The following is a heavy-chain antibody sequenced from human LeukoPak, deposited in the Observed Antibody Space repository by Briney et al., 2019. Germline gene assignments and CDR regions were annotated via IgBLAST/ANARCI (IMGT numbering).Heavy chain of an antibody. CDR3: ARDRSYSPYYDILTGPYYYYYYGMDV. CDR1: GDSVSSNSAA. V-gene: IGHV6-1*01. Sequence: SQTLSLTCAISGDSVSSNSAAWNWIRQSPSRGLEWLGRTYYRSKWYNDYAVSVKSRITINPDTSKNQFSLQLNSVTPEDTAVYYCARDRSYSPYYDILTGPYYYYYYGMDVWGQGTTVTVSS. J-gene: IGHJ6*02. D-gene: IGHD3-9*01. CDR2: TYYRSKWYN.